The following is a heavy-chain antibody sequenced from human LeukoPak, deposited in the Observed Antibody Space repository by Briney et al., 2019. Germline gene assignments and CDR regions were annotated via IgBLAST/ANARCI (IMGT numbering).Heavy chain of an antibody. CDR2: INTNTGNP. J-gene: IGHJ5*02. CDR1: GYTFTSYA. CDR3: ARDSAVVPAAWSWFDP. V-gene: IGHV7-4-1*02. D-gene: IGHD2-2*01. Sequence: ASVKVSCKASGYTFTSYAMNWVRQAPGQGLEWMGWINTNTGNPTYAQGFTGRFVFSLDTSVSTAYLQISSLKAEDTAVYYCARDSAVVPAAWSWFDPWGQGTLVTVSS.